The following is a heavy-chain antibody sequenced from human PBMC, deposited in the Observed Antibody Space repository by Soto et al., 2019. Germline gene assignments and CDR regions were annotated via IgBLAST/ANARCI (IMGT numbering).Heavy chain of an antibody. Sequence: GASVKVSCKASGYTFASYDIYWVRQATGQGLEWMGWMNPNTGNSGYAQKFQDRVTMTSDTSISTAHMELSSLRSEDTAVYYCARRAETNGWNGFGADKYYFDFWGQGTLVTVS. V-gene: IGHV1-8*01. CDR2: MNPNTGNS. J-gene: IGHJ4*02. CDR1: GYTFASYD. CDR3: ARRAETNGWNGFGADKYYFDF. D-gene: IGHD1-1*01.